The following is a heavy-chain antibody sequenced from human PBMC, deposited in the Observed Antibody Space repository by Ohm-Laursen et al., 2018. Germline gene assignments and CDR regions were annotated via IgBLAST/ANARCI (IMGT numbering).Heavy chain of an antibody. CDR3: ARLRLYSSSFGGFDP. CDR1: GYTFTSYY. Sequence: ASVKVSCKASGYTFTSYYMHWVRQAPGQGLEWMGWINPNSGGTNYAQKFQGRVTMTRDTSISTAYMELSRLRSDDTAVYYCARLRLYSSSFGGFDPWGQGTLVTVSS. D-gene: IGHD6-13*01. V-gene: IGHV1-2*02. CDR2: INPNSGGT. J-gene: IGHJ5*02.